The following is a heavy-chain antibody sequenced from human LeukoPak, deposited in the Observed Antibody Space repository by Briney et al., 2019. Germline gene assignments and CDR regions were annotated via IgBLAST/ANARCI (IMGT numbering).Heavy chain of an antibody. CDR3: ATIYDILTGYQNWFDP. CDR2: IYPGDSDT. V-gene: IGHV5-51*01. Sequence: GESLKISCKGSGYSFTSYWIGWVRQMPGKGLEWRGIIYPGDSDTRYSPSFQGQVTISADKSISPAYLQWSSLKDSDTAMCECATIYDILTGYQNWFDPWGQGTLVTVSS. D-gene: IGHD3-9*01. CDR1: GYSFTSYW. J-gene: IGHJ5*01.